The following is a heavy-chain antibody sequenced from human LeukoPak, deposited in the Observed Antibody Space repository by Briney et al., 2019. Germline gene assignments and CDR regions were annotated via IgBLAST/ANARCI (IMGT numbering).Heavy chain of an antibody. Sequence: PGGSLRLSCAASGFTFSSYAMSWVRQAPGKGMEWVSAISGSGGSTYYADSVKGRFTISTDNSKKTMYLRVNSLRAEDTAVYYCAKDLGIDYVWGSYRPDYWGQGTLVTVSS. D-gene: IGHD3-16*02. J-gene: IGHJ4*02. CDR1: GFTFSSYA. CDR2: ISGSGGST. V-gene: IGHV3-23*01. CDR3: AKDLGIDYVWGSYRPDY.